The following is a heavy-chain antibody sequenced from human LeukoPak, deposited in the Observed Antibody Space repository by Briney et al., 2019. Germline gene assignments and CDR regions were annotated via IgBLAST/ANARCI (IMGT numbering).Heavy chain of an antibody. J-gene: IGHJ4*02. CDR1: GFTFSSYG. D-gene: IGHD6-19*01. Sequence: GGSLRLSCAASGFTFSSYGMHWVRQAPGKGLEWVSAISGSGGSTYYADSVKGRFTISRDNSKNTLYPQMNSLRAEDTAVYYCAKDNRVAGATFDYWGQGTLVTVSS. CDR2: ISGSGGST. V-gene: IGHV3-23*01. CDR3: AKDNRVAGATFDY.